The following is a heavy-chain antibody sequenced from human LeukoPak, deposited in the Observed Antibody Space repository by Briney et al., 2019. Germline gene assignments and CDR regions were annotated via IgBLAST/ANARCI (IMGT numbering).Heavy chain of an antibody. CDR3: ARHAGIAAAGTFTFDY. CDR2: IHTSGST. J-gene: IGHJ4*02. Sequence: SETLSLTCTVSGGSIGSYYWTWIRQPAGKGLEWIGRIHTSGSTNHNPSLKSRVTMSVDTSNNQFSLKLSSVTAADTAVYYCARHAGIAAAGTFTFDYWGQGTLVTVSS. D-gene: IGHD6-13*01. CDR1: GGSIGSYY. V-gene: IGHV4-4*07.